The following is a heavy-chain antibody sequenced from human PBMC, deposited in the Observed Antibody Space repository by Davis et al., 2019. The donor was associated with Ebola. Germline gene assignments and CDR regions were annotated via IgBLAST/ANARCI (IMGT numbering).Heavy chain of an antibody. CDR3: AREVYSGYDLPDY. CDR2: ISAYNGNT. J-gene: IGHJ4*02. D-gene: IGHD5-12*01. V-gene: IGHV1-18*04. Sequence: AASVKVSCKASGYTFTSYGISWVRQAPGQGLEWMGWISAYNGNTNYAQKLQGRVTMTRDTSTSTVYMELSSLRSEDTAVYYCAREVYSGYDLPDYWGQGTLVTVSS. CDR1: GYTFTSYG.